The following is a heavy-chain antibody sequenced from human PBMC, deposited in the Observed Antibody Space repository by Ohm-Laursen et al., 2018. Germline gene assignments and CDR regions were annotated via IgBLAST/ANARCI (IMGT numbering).Heavy chain of an antibody. CDR1: GGSFSGYY. CDR3: ARDDIVVVPSYYYYGMDV. J-gene: IGHJ6*02. CDR2: INHSGST. V-gene: IGHV4-34*01. Sequence: SDTLSLTCAVYGGSFSGYYWSWIRQPPGKGLEWIGEINHSGSTNYNPSLKSRVTISVDTSKNQFSLKLSSVTAADTAVYYCARDDIVVVPSYYYYGMDVWGQGTTVTVSS. D-gene: IGHD2-2*01.